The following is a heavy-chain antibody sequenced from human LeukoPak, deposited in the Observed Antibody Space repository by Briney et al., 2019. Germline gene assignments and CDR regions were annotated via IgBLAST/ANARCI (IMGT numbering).Heavy chain of an antibody. CDR1: GFTFSSYG. V-gene: IGHV3-23*01. CDR2: ISGSGGST. Sequence: GGSLRPSCAASGFTFSSYGMSWVRQAPGKGLEWVSAISGSGGSTYYADSVKGRFTISRDNSKNTLYLQMNSLRAEDTAVYYCAKELGSYSGSQTHYYYMDVWGKGTTVTISS. D-gene: IGHD1-26*01. CDR3: AKELGSYSGSQTHYYYMDV. J-gene: IGHJ6*03.